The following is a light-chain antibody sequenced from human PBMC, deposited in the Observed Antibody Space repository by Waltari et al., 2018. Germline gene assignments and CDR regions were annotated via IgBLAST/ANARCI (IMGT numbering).Light chain of an antibody. CDR1: QSVLYSSNNKNY. CDR2: WAS. CDR3: QQYYSTPYT. Sequence: DIVMTQSPDSLAVSLGERATINCKSSQSVLYSSNNKNYFAWYQQKPGQPPKLLIYWASSREAGVPDRFRGSGSGTDFTLTISSLQAEDVAVYYCQQYYSTPYTFGQGTKLEIK. J-gene: IGKJ2*01. V-gene: IGKV4-1*01.